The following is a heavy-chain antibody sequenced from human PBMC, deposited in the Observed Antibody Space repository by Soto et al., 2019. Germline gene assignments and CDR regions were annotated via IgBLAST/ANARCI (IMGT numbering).Heavy chain of an antibody. Sequence: ASVKCSCEASGYTFTSYYMHWVRQAPGQGLEWMGIINPSGGSTSYAQKFQGRVTMTRDTSTSTVYTELSSLRSEDTAVYYCARRRGVTTVTKGGMDVWGQGTTVTVSS. V-gene: IGHV1-46*01. CDR2: INPSGGST. J-gene: IGHJ6*02. CDR3: ARRRGVTTVTKGGMDV. CDR1: GYTFTSYY. D-gene: IGHD4-17*01.